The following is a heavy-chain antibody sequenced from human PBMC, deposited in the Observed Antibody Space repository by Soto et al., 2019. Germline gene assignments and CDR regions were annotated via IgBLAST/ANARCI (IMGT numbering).Heavy chain of an antibody. V-gene: IGHV4-34*01. D-gene: IGHD2-15*01. CDR3: ARVNRIVVVVAATVRHNWFDP. Sequence: QVQLQQWGAGLLKPSETLSLTCAVYGGSFSGYYWSWIRQPPGKGLEWIGEIKHSGSTNYNPSLKSRVTISVDTSKNQFSLKLSSVTAADTAVYYCARVNRIVVVVAATVRHNWFDPWGQGTLVTVSS. CDR1: GGSFSGYY. J-gene: IGHJ5*02. CDR2: IKHSGST.